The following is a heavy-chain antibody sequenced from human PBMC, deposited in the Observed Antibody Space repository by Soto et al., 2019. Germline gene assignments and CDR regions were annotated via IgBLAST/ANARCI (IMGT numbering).Heavy chain of an antibody. Sequence: ETLSLTCTVSVGSISSYYWSWIRQPPGKGLEWIGYIYYSGSTNYNPSLKSRVTISVDTSKNQFSLKLSSVTAADTAVYYCARGEYCSGGSCYSGVTYWGQGTLVTVSS. D-gene: IGHD2-15*01. CDR2: IYYSGST. CDR3: ARGEYCSGGSCYSGVTY. V-gene: IGHV4-59*08. CDR1: VGSISSYY. J-gene: IGHJ4*02.